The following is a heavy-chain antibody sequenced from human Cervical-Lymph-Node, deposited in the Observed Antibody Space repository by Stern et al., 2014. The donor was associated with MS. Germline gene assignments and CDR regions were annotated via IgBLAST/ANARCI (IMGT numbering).Heavy chain of an antibody. CDR3: ARGRVDLIRALGI. CDR2: MNPNSGNT. D-gene: IGHD3-16*01. J-gene: IGHJ3*02. V-gene: IGHV1-8*01. CDR1: GYTFTSYD. Sequence: VQLEESGAEVKKPGASVKVSCKASGYTFTSYDINWVRQATGQGLEWMVWMNPNSGNTGYGQNFQGRVTMTRNTSISTAYMELRSLRSDDTGVYYCARGRVDLIRALGIWGQGTMVTVSS.